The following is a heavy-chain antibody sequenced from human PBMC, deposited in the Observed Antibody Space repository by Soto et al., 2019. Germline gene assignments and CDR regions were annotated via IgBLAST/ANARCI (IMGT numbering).Heavy chain of an antibody. Sequence: QVQLVESGGGVVQPGRSLRLSCAASGFSFSSYGIHWVRQAPGKGLEWVAVIWYDGSNKYYVDSVKGRFTISRDNSKNTLYLQMNSLRAEDTAVYYCARDRPPYYYGSGSYGMYVWGQGTTVTVSS. CDR3: ARDRPPYYYGSGSYGMYV. CDR1: GFSFSSYG. D-gene: IGHD3-10*01. J-gene: IGHJ6*02. V-gene: IGHV3-33*01. CDR2: IWYDGSNK.